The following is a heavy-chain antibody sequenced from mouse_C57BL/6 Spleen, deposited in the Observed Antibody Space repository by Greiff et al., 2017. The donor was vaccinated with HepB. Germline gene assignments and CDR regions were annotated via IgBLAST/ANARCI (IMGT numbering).Heavy chain of an antibody. CDR2: ISSGSSTI. J-gene: IGHJ3*01. CDR1: GFTFSDYG. V-gene: IGHV5-17*01. CDR3: ARHNYGSSAWFAY. Sequence: EVMLVESGGGLVKPGGSLKLSCAASGFTFSDYGMHWVRQAPEKGLEWVAYISSGSSTIYYADTVKGRFTISRDNAKNTLFLQMTSLRSEDTAMYYCARHNYGSSAWFAYWGQGTLVTVSA. D-gene: IGHD1-1*01.